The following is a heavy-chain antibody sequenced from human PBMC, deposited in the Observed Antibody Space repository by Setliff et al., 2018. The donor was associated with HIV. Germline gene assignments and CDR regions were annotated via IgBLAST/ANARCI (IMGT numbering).Heavy chain of an antibody. Sequence: SETLSLTCTVSGGSINSGSYYWTWIRQPAGKGLEWIGHIYTSGSTNYNPSLQSRVTMSVDTSKNQFSLRLSSVTAADTAVYYCARDNYYNFWSGYWGTDVWGQGTTVTVSS. V-gene: IGHV4-61*09. CDR3: ARDNYYNFWSGYWGTDV. J-gene: IGHJ6*02. CDR1: GGSINSGSYY. CDR2: IYTSGST. D-gene: IGHD3-3*01.